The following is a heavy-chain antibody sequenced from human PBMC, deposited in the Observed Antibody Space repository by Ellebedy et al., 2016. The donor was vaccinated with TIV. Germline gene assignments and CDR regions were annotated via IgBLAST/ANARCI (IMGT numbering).Heavy chain of an antibody. CDR1: GFTFSNAW. CDR3: TTGLGKTDFDY. J-gene: IGHJ4*02. D-gene: IGHD7-27*01. CDR2: IKSKTDGGTR. V-gene: IGHV3-15*01. Sequence: GGSLRLSXAASGFTFSNAWMSWVRQAPGKGLEWVGRIKSKTDGGTRDFAAPVKDRFSISRDDSKNTLYVQMSSLKTEDTAVYYCTTGLGKTDFDYWGRGTLVTVSS.